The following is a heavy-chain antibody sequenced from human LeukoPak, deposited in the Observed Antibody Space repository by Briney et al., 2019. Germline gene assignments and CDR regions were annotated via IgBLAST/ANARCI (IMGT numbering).Heavy chain of an antibody. Sequence: HTGGSLRLSCAASGFTFSNYNMNWVRQAPGQGLEWLSYISTTGYTIYYADSVKGRFTISRDNTQNSLFLQMDSLRVEDTAVYYCARDYASEYMDVWGKGTTVTVSS. D-gene: IGHD3-16*01. V-gene: IGHV3-48*04. CDR3: ARDYASEYMDV. CDR1: GFTFSNYN. CDR2: ISTTGYTI. J-gene: IGHJ6*03.